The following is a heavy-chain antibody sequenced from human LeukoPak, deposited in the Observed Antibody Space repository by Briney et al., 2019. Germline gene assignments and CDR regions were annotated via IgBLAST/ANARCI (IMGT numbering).Heavy chain of an antibody. J-gene: IGHJ4*02. D-gene: IGHD3-3*01. CDR2: INAGNGNT. CDR1: GYTFTSYA. CDR3: ARTAFTYYDFWSGLRPHNYFDY. V-gene: IGHV1-3*01. Sequence: ASVKISCKASGYTFTSYAMHWVRQAPGQRLEWMGWINAGNGNTKYSQKSQGRVTITRDTSASTAYMELRSLRSDDTAVYYCARTAFTYYDFWSGLRPHNYFDYWGRGTLVTVSS.